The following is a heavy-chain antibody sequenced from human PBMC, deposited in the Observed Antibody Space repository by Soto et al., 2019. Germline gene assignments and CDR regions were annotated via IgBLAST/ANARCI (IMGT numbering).Heavy chain of an antibody. CDR2: ISPSSGGT. CDR1: GYTFTDSH. V-gene: IGHV1-2*02. Sequence: QVQLVQSGAEVKKPGASVKVSCTTSGYTFTDSHMHWVRQAPGQGLEWMGWISPSSGGTNFARKFQARVTLTRDTSISTAYMEVTSLKSDDTAVYYCATDLGSGRIPWGQGTLVTVTS. CDR3: ATDLGSGRIP. J-gene: IGHJ4*02. D-gene: IGHD6-25*01.